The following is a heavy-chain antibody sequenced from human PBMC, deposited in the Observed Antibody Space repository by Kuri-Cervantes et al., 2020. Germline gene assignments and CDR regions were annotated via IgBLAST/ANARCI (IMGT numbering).Heavy chain of an antibody. V-gene: IGHV3-30*07. CDR3: AKFLEWLSSFDC. J-gene: IGHJ4*02. CDR2: ISYDGSNK. D-gene: IGHD3-3*01. Sequence: GGSLRLSCAASGFTFSSYAMHWVRQAPGKGLEWVAVISYDGSNKYYADSVKGRFTISRDNSKNTLYLQMNSLRAEDTAVYYCAKFLEWLSSFDCWGQGTLVTVSS. CDR1: GFTFSSYA.